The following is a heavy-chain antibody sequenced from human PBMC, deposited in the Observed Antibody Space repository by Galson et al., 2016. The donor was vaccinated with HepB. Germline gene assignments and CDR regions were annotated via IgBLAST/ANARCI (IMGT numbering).Heavy chain of an antibody. CDR2: IIPIFGTV. V-gene: IGHV1-69*13. J-gene: IGHJ4*02. D-gene: IGHD3-3*01. CDR1: GGTFVTYA. Sequence: SVKVSCKASGGTFVTYALSWARQAPGQGLECMGGIIPIFGTVKYAQKFHGRVMITADESTSTAYMELSSLTSEDTAIYYCVRASGHQLTLGHWGQGTPVIVSS. CDR3: VRASGHQLTLGH.